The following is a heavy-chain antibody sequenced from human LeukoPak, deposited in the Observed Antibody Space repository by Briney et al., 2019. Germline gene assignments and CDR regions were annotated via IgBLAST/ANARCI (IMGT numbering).Heavy chain of an antibody. CDR2: VSGSGAST. D-gene: IGHD5-18*01. CDR1: GFAFNTYA. CDR3: ARPTKTAMVNGAFDI. J-gene: IGHJ3*02. Sequence: GGSLRLSCAASGFAFNTYAMSWVRQAPGKGLEWVSAVSGSGASTYYADSGKGRFIISRDNYSKTLYLQMSSLRAQDTAVYYCARPTKTAMVNGAFDIWGQGTMVTVPS. V-gene: IGHV3-23*01.